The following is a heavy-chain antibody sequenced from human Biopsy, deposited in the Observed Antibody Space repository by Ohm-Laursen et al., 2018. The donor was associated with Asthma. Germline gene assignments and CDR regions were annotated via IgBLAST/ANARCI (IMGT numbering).Heavy chain of an antibody. CDR3: ARKAGSCISRTCYSLDF. CDR1: GGTFNTYV. CDR2: INSVFGTT. V-gene: IGHV1-69*01. J-gene: IGHJ4*02. D-gene: IGHD2-2*01. Sequence: SSVKVSCMSLGGTFNTYVIGWVRQAPGQGPEWMGGINSVFGTTTYPQKFQDRVTITADDSTSTVYMELSSLRSEDTAVYYCARKAGSCISRTCYSLDFWGQGTLVTVSS.